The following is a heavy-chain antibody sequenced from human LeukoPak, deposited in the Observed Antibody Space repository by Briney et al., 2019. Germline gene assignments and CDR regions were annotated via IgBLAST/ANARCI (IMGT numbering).Heavy chain of an antibody. V-gene: IGHV3-11*01. CDR3: ARHTPGADYDFWGLAFDY. CDR2: ISISGNTI. CDR1: GFIFSDYY. J-gene: IGHJ4*02. Sequence: GGSLRLSCAASGFIFSDYYISWIRQAPGKGLEWVSYISISGNTIYYADSVKGRFTISRDNAKNSLYLQMNGLRAEDTAVYYCARHTPGADYDFWGLAFDYWGQGTLVTVSS. D-gene: IGHD3-3*01.